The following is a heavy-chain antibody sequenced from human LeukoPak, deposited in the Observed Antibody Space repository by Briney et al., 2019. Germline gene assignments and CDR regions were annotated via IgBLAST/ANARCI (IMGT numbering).Heavy chain of an antibody. CDR3: ARDVYSSSYYFALDV. CDR1: GASLSSGSYY. CDR2: IYHSGSA. Sequence: SETLSLTCIVSGASLSSGSYYWGWIRQPPGKGLEYIGSIYHSGSAFYNPPLTSRVTISVDTSRNQFSLEVNSVTAADTAVYYCARDVYSSSYYFALDVWGQGTVVTVSS. J-gene: IGHJ3*01. D-gene: IGHD6-13*01. V-gene: IGHV4-39*07.